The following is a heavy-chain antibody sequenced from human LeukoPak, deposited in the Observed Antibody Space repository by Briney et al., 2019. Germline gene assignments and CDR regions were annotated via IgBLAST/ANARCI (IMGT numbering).Heavy chain of an antibody. D-gene: IGHD1-26*01. CDR3: ARDPYSGNYGNYYYYYMDV. CDR2: ITSSGTYI. Sequence: GGSLRLSCAASGFTFNNYNMNWVRQAPGKALEWVSSITSSGTYIFYADSVKGRFTISRDNAKISLYLQMNSLGPEDTAVYYCARDPYSGNYGNYYYYYMDVWGKGTTVTISS. V-gene: IGHV3-21*01. CDR1: GFTFNNYN. J-gene: IGHJ6*03.